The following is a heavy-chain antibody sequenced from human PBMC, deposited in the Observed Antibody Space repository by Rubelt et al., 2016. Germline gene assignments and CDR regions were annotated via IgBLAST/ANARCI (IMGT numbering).Heavy chain of an antibody. V-gene: IGHV3-21*01. Sequence: VQLVESGGGVVQPGRTLRLSCEASGMTFSSHGFHWLRQAPGKGLEWVPSISTDGGYIYYIDSVKGRFTISRDNANNSIYLQMNSLRAEDTAVYYCARPWGYWGQGTLVTVSS. CDR1: GMTFSSHG. CDR3: ARPWGY. J-gene: IGHJ4*01. D-gene: IGHD7-27*01. CDR2: ISTDGGYI.